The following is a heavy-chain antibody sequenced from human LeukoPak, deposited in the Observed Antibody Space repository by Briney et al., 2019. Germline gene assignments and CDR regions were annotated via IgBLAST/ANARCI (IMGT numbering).Heavy chain of an antibody. CDR1: GFTFSSYS. CDR3: ARDRLIAVAHDAFDI. CDR2: ISSSSSYI. Sequence: GGSLRLSCAASGFTFSSYSMNWVRQAPGKGLEWVSSISSSSSYIYYADSVKGRFTISRDNAKNSLYLQMNSLRSDDTAVYYCARDRLIAVAHDAFDIWGQGTMVTVSS. J-gene: IGHJ3*02. D-gene: IGHD6-19*01. V-gene: IGHV3-21*04.